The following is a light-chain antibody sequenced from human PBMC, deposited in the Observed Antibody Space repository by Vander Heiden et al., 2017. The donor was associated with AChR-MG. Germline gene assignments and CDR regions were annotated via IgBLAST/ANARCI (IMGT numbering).Light chain of an antibody. CDR2: GKN. CDR3: NSRDSSGNHLV. J-gene: IGLJ2*01. CDR1: SLRSDY. Sequence: SSELTQAPAVSVAFGQTVRITCQGDSLRSDYASWYQQKPGQAPVLVIYGKNNRPSGIPDRFSGSSSGNTASFTITGAQAEDEADYYCNSRDSSGNHLVFGGGTKLTVL. V-gene: IGLV3-19*01.